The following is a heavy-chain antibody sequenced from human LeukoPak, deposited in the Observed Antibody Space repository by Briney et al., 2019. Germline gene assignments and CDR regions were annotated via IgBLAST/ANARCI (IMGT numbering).Heavy chain of an antibody. CDR2: IYYSGST. Sequence: SQTLSLTCTVSGGSISSGGYYWSWIRQHPGKGLEWIGYIYYSGSTYYNPSLKSRVTISVDTSKNQFSLKLSSVTAADTAVYYCARGRYGGYSYGLGLWGRGTLVTVSS. V-gene: IGHV4-31*03. D-gene: IGHD5-18*01. CDR1: GGSISSGGYY. J-gene: IGHJ2*01. CDR3: ARGRYGGYSYGLGL.